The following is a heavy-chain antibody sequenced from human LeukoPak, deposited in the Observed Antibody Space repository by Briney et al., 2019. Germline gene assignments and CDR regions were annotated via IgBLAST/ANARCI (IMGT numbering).Heavy chain of an antibody. V-gene: IGHV4-59*11. D-gene: IGHD3-22*01. CDR3: ARDLRGYQYFDY. CDR2: IYYSGST. Sequence: PSETLSLTCTVSGGSPSSHYWSWIRQPPGKGLAWIGYIYYSGSTNYHPSLKSRVTISVDTSKNQFSLKLSSVTAADTAVYYCARDLRGYQYFDYWGQGTLVTVSS. CDR1: GGSPSSHY. J-gene: IGHJ4*02.